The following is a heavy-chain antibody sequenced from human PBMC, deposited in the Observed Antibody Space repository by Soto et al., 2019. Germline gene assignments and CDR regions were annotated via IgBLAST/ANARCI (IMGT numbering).Heavy chain of an antibody. D-gene: IGHD3-3*01. V-gene: IGHV3-23*05. CDR3: EKRFGVAGFYFES. Sequence: GGSLRLSCVVSGFTFNNYAMGWVRQAPGKGLEWVSGITASGNSRYYADSVKDRFTVSRDNSRNTLFLQMDSLGVDDTGTYYSEKRFGVAGFYFESWGQGTVGTVSS. J-gene: IGHJ4*02. CDR2: ITASGNSR. CDR1: GFTFNNYA.